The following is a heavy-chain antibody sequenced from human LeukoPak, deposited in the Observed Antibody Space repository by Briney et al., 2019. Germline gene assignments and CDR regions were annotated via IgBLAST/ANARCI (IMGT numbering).Heavy chain of an antibody. Sequence: PSETLSLTCAVYGGSFSGYYWSWVRQAPGKGLEWVSAIKGSGGSTYYADSVKGRFTISRDNSKNTLYLQMNSLRAEDTAVYYCAKSLPVRIAAAGSPFDYWGQGTLVTLSS. D-gene: IGHD6-13*01. V-gene: IGHV3-23*01. CDR3: AKSLPVRIAAAGSPFDY. J-gene: IGHJ4*02. CDR1: GGSFSGYY. CDR2: IKGSGGST.